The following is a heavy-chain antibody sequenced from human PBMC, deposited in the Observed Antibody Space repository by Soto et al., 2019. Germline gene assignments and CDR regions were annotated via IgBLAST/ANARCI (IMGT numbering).Heavy chain of an antibody. J-gene: IGHJ6*02. CDR3: ARAMITFGGARYYYYGMDV. D-gene: IGHD3-16*01. CDR1: GYTFTSYY. Sequence: ASVKVSCKASGYTFTSYYMHWVRQAPGQGLEWMGIINPSGGSTSYAQKFQGRVTMTRDTSTSTVYMELSSLRSEDTAVYYCARAMITFGGARYYYYGMDVWGQGTTVTVSS. V-gene: IGHV1-46*03. CDR2: INPSGGST.